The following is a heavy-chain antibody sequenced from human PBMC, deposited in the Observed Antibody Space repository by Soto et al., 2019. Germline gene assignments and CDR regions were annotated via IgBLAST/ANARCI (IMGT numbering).Heavy chain of an antibody. V-gene: IGHV4-39*01. Sequence: SQPLSLTYTVSGGSISNSTYYWGWIRQSPGKGLEWIGSIFYSGSTYFNPSFKSRVTISVDTSKNQFSLKLSSVTVADTAIYYCASLSYEQLWWGQGTLVTVSS. CDR2: IFYSGST. D-gene: IGHD1-1*01. J-gene: IGHJ4*02. CDR3: ASLSYEQLW. CDR1: GGSISNSTYY.